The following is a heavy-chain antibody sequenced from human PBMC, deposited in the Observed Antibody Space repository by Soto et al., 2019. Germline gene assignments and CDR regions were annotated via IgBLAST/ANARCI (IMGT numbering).Heavy chain of an antibody. CDR3: ARDGVAEIDY. Sequence: EVQLVESGGGLVQPGGSLRLSCPASGFTFSDYNMIWVRQAPGKGLEWVSYIDIFSATIYYADSVKGRFTISRDNAKNSLYLQMNSLRDEDTAVYYCARDGVAEIDYWGQGTLVTVSS. CDR2: IDIFSATI. D-gene: IGHD2-15*01. J-gene: IGHJ4*02. V-gene: IGHV3-48*02. CDR1: GFTFSDYN.